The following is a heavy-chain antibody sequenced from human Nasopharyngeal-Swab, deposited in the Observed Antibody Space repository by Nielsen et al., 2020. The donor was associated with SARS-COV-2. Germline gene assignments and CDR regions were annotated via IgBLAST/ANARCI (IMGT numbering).Heavy chain of an antibody. D-gene: IGHD1-26*01. V-gene: IGHV3-21*01. J-gene: IGHJ6*02. Sequence: GGSLRLFCAASGFTFSSYSMNCVRQAPGKGLEWVSSISSSSSYIYYADSVKGRFTISRDNAKNSLYLQMNSLRAEDTAVYYCARSKHSGSYYYGMDVWGQGTTVTVSS. CDR1: GFTFSSYS. CDR3: ARSKHSGSYYYGMDV. CDR2: ISSSSSYI.